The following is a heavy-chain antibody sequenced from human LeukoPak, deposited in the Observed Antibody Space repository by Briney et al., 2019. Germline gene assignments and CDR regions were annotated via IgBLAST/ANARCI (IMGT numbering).Heavy chain of an antibody. CDR3: ARHEEQWLAYFDY. CDR2: IYSSGST. V-gene: IGHV4-59*11. CDR1: GGSISSHF. D-gene: IGHD6-19*01. Sequence: SETLSLTCTVSGGSISSHFWSWTRQPPGKGLEWIGYIYSSGSTNYNPSLKSRVTISVDTSKNQFSLKLSSVTAADTAVYYCARHEEQWLAYFDYWGQGTLVTVSS. J-gene: IGHJ4*02.